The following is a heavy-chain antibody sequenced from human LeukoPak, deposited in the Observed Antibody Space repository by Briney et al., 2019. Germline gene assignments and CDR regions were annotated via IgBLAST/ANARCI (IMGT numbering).Heavy chain of an antibody. CDR2: ISGYNGNT. V-gene: IGHV1-18*01. Sequence: GASVKVSCKASGYTFTSYGISWVRQAPGQGLEWMGWISGYNGNTDYAQNLQGRVTMTTDTSTSTAYMELSSLRSEDTAVYYCARDNSVRDEAWWFNPWGQGTLVTVSS. J-gene: IGHJ5*02. CDR3: ARDNSVRDEAWWFNP. CDR1: GYTFTSYG. D-gene: IGHD5-24*01.